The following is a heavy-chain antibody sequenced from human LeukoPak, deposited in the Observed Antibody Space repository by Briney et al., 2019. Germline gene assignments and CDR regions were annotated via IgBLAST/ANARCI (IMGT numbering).Heavy chain of an antibody. CDR1: GYTFTSYD. D-gene: IGHD1-26*01. Sequence: GASVKVSCKASGYTFTSYDINWVRQATGQGLEWMGWMNPNSGNTGYAQKFQGRVTMARNTSISTAYMELSSLRSEDTAVYYCARASTLEPRIVGASSAFDIWGQGTMVTVSS. V-gene: IGHV1-8*01. CDR3: ARASTLEPRIVGASSAFDI. J-gene: IGHJ3*02. CDR2: MNPNSGNT.